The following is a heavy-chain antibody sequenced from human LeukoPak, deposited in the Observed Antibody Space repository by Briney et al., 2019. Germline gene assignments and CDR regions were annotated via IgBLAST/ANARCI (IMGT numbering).Heavy chain of an antibody. CDR3: ARDRAAGTANKIDY. Sequence: ASVKVSCKASGYTFTSYGISWVRQAPGQGLEWMGWISAYNGNTNYAQKLQGRVTMTTDTSTSTAYMELRSLRSDDTAVYYRARDRAAGTANKIDYWGQGTLVTVSS. D-gene: IGHD6-13*01. V-gene: IGHV1-18*01. CDR2: ISAYNGNT. J-gene: IGHJ4*02. CDR1: GYTFTSYG.